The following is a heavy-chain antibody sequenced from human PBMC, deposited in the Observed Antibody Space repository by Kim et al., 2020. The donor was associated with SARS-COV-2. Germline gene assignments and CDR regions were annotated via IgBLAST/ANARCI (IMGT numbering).Heavy chain of an antibody. Sequence: SQTLSLTCVISGDSVSSPTSSWNWIRQSPSRGLEWLGRTYFRSKWFSDYATFVESRITINSDTSKNQFSLQLNSVTPEHTAVYFCARGLFGYWYFDLWGRGTLVTVSS. CDR2: TYFRSKWFS. J-gene: IGHJ2*01. CDR3: ARGLFGYWYFDL. CDR1: GDSVSSPTSS. D-gene: IGHD3-16*01. V-gene: IGHV6-1*01.